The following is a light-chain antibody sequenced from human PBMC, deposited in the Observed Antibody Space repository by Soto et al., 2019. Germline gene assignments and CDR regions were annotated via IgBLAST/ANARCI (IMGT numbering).Light chain of an antibody. CDR3: QQYYSTPRT. V-gene: IGKV3-20*01. J-gene: IGKJ1*01. CDR1: QSISSSY. Sequence: EIVLTQSPGTLSLSPGEGGTLSCRASQSISSSYLAWYQQKPGQSPRLLIYAASSRATGIPDRFSGSGSGTDFTLTISRLEPEDFAVYYCQQYYSTPRTFGHGTKVEIK. CDR2: AAS.